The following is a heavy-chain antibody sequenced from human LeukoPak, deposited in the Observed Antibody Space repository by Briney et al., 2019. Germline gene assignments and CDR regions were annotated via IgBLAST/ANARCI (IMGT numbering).Heavy chain of an antibody. J-gene: IGHJ4*02. CDR1: GFTFSSYS. CDR3: ARDRDGYNEGGFDY. Sequence: PGGSLRLSCAASGFTFSSYSMNWVRQAPGKGLEWVSYISSSSTIYYADSVKGRLTISRDNAKNSLYLQMNSLRAEDTAVYYCARDRDGYNEGGFDYWGQGTLVTVSS. D-gene: IGHD5-24*01. CDR2: ISSSSTI. V-gene: IGHV3-48*01.